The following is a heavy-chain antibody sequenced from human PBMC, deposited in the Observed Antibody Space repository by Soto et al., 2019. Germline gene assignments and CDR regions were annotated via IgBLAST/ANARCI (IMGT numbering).Heavy chain of an antibody. J-gene: IGHJ3*02. V-gene: IGHV3-23*01. CDR3: AIESGSVFIFDAFDI. D-gene: IGHD1-26*01. CDR1: GFTFSNYA. CDR2: ISGSGGST. Sequence: GGSLRLSCAASGFTFSNYAMTWVRQGPGKGLEWVSAISGSGGSTYYADSVKGRFTISRDNSKNTLYLQMNSLRAEDTAVYYCAIESGSVFIFDAFDIWGQGTMVTVSS.